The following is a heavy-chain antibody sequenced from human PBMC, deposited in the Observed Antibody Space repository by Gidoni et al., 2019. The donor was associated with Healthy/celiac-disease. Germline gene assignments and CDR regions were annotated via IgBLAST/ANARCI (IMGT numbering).Heavy chain of an antibody. V-gene: IGHV3-33*01. CDR3: ARGRDGYDLVFDY. J-gene: IGHJ4*02. CDR1: GFTFSSYG. Sequence: QVQLVESGGGVVQSGRSLRLSCAASGFTFSSYGMHWVRQAPGKGLEWVAVIWYDGSNKYYAESVKGRFTISRDNSKNTLDLQMNSLRAEDTAVYYCARGRDGYDLVFDYWGQGTLVTVSS. D-gene: IGHD5-12*01. CDR2: IWYDGSNK.